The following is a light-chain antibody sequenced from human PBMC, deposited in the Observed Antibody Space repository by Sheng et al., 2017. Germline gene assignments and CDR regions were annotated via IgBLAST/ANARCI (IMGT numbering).Light chain of an antibody. CDR1: QSVSSD. CDR3: QQRSSWPPIT. Sequence: EVVMTQSPATLSMSPGERATLSCRASQSVSSDLAWYQQKRGQAPRLLIYGASSRATGVPDRFSGSGSGTDFTLTINRLEPGDFGVYYCQQRSSWPPITFGQGTRLEIK. J-gene: IGKJ5*01. V-gene: IGKV3-11*01. CDR2: GAS.